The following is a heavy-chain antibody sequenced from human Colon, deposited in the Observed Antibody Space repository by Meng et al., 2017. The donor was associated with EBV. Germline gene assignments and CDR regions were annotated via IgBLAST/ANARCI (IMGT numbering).Heavy chain of an antibody. CDR1: GGSISSGNHY. CDR3: ASLYGDSSVWYLDL. V-gene: IGHV4-31*03. J-gene: IGHJ2*01. CDR2: IYYSGST. D-gene: IGHD4-17*01. Sequence: QVQLQESGPGLVKPSXXLSLTCTVSGGSISSGNHYWSWIRQHPGKGLEYIGYIYYSGSTYYNPSLKSRVIISVDTSKNQFSLRLNSVTAADTAVYYCASLYGDSSVWYLDLWGRGTLGTVSS.